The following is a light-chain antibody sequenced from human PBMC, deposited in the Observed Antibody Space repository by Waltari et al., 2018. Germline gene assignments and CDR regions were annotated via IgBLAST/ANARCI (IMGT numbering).Light chain of an antibody. J-gene: IGLJ1*01. CDR3: QAWDSNSYV. V-gene: IGLV3-1*01. CDR1: KLGDKY. CDR2: QDT. Sequence: SYEMTQPPSVSVSTGQTASITCSGDKLGDKYACWYQQKPGQSPVVVIYQDTKRPSGIPERFSGSNSGNTATLTISETQAMDEADYYCQAWDSNSYVFGTGTKVTVL.